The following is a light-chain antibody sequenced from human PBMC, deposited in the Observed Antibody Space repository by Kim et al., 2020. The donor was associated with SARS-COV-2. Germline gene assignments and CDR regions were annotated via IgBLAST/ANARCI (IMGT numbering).Light chain of an antibody. CDR2: YDS. CDR1: SIGSKR. J-gene: IGLJ2*01. Sequence: PGKTARITCGGTSIGSKRVPWYQQKPGRAPVLVISYDSVRPSGIPERFSGSNSGNTATVTISRVEAGDEANYYCQVWDSSDDHRVVFGGGTQLTVL. CDR3: QVWDSSDDHRVV. V-gene: IGLV3-21*04.